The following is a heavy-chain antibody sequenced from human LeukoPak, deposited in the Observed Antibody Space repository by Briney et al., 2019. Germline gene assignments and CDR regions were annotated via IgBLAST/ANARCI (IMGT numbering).Heavy chain of an antibody. CDR3: TGQRGTDYYYYMDV. Sequence: GGSLRLSCVASGFTFSNAWMSWVRQAPGKGLEWVGRIKSKTDGATTDYAAPVKGRFTISRDDSKNTLYLQMNSLKTEDTAVYYCTGQRGTDYYYYMDVWGKGTTVTVSS. J-gene: IGHJ6*03. CDR2: IKSKTDGATT. D-gene: IGHD2-15*01. CDR1: GFTFSNAW. V-gene: IGHV3-15*01.